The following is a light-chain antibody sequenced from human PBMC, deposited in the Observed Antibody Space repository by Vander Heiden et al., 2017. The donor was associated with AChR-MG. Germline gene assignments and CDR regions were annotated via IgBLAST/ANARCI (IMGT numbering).Light chain of an antibody. V-gene: IGKV1-39*01. J-gene: IGKJ1*01. Sequence: IQMTQSPSSLSASVGDRVTIACRASQSVRYYLNWYQQKPGKAPNLLIYAASTLHSGVPSRFSGSGSGTDFTLTISNLQPEDIATYYCQQTYGTWTFGQGTTVAMK. CDR3: QQTYGTWT. CDR2: AAS. CDR1: QSVRYY.